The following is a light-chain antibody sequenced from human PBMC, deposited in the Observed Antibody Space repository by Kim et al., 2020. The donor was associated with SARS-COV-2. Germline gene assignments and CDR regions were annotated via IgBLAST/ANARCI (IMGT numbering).Light chain of an antibody. Sequence: EIVLTQSPATLSLYPGERATLSCRASQSLSSYLAWYQQKPGQAPRLLIYDASNRATGIPARFSGSGSGTDFTLTINSLEPEDFAVYYCQQRSNWVHTFGQGTKLEI. CDR2: DAS. CDR3: QQRSNWVHT. V-gene: IGKV3-11*01. J-gene: IGKJ2*01. CDR1: QSLSSY.